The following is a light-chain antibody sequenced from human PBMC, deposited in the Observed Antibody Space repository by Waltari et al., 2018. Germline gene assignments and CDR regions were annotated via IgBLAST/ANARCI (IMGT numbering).Light chain of an antibody. CDR1: TPAVGAYHH. CDR3: SAYSSSSTLGV. CDR2: EVS. Sequence: QSALTQPPSVSGSPGQSITLSCTGTTPAVGAYHHVSCYQQHPGEAPTRMIYEVSNRPSWVSNCFSAPKPGNTASLTISGLQAAAEADYYCSAYSSSSTLGVFGGGTKLTVL. J-gene: IGLJ2*01. V-gene: IGLV2-14*01.